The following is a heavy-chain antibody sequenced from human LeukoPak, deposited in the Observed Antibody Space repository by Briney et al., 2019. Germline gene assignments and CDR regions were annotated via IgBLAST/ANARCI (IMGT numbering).Heavy chain of an antibody. V-gene: IGHV4-61*02. CDR3: ARGDGRDGYNLGFDY. CDR2: IYTSGST. D-gene: IGHD5-24*01. CDR1: GGSISSGTYY. J-gene: IGHJ4*02. Sequence: PSQTLSLTCTVSGGSISSGTYYWNWIRQPAGKGLEWIGRIYTSGSTYYNPSLKSRVTISVDTSKNQFSLKLSSVTAADTAVYYCARGDGRDGYNLGFDYWGQGTLVTVSS.